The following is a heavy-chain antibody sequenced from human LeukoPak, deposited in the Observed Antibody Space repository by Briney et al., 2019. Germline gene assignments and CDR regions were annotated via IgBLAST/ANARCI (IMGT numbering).Heavy chain of an antibody. Sequence: SETLSLTSTVSGGSVSSGSYYWSWIRQPPGKGLEWIGYIYYSGSTNYNPSLKSRVTISVDTSKNQFSLKLSSVTAADTAVYYCARVRGWFGGYWGQGTLVTVSS. CDR2: IYYSGST. J-gene: IGHJ4*02. CDR3: ARVRGWFGGY. CDR1: GGSVSSGSYY. V-gene: IGHV4-61*01. D-gene: IGHD3-10*01.